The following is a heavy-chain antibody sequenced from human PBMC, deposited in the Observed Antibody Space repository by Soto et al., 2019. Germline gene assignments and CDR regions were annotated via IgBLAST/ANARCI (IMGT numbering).Heavy chain of an antibody. CDR3: ARDQLYYNDISGRPLNAFDV. CDR1: WGTFVDYG. CDR2: IGLGRSTK. J-gene: IGHJ3*01. Sequence: GPNRLCCGVAWGTFVDYGGSCVLQTPGKGLEWVSYIGLGRSTKYYADSVEGRFTISRDNAKNSLYLQMNSLRAEDTAVYYCARDQLYYNDISGRPLNAFDVWGQGTMVTVSS. D-gene: IGHD3-22*01. V-gene: IGHV3-48*01.